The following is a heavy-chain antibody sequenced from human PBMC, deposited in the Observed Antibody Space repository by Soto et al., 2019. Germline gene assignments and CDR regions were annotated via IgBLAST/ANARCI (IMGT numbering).Heavy chain of an antibody. CDR3: ARGPAAISWFDP. V-gene: IGHV4-4*07. J-gene: IGHJ5*02. Sequence: SETLSLTCTVSGGSISSYYWSWIRQPAGKGLEWIGRIYTSGSTNYNPSPKSRVTMSVDTSKNQFSLKLSSVTAADTAVYYCARGPAAISWFDPWGQGTLVTVSS. D-gene: IGHD2-2*02. CDR1: GGSISSYY. CDR2: IYTSGST.